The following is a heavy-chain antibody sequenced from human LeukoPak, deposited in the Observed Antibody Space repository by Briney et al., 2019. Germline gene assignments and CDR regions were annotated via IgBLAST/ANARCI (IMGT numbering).Heavy chain of an antibody. V-gene: IGHV5-51*01. CDR2: IYPGDSDT. J-gene: IGHJ4*02. Sequence: GESLKISCQGSGYSFTSYWIGWVRQMPGKGLEWMGIIYPGDSDTRYSPSFQGQVTISADKSISTAYLQWSSLKASDTAMYYCARHVEYYYDSSGPDLDYWSQGTLVTVSS. CDR1: GYSFTSYW. D-gene: IGHD3-22*01. CDR3: ARHVEYYYDSSGPDLDY.